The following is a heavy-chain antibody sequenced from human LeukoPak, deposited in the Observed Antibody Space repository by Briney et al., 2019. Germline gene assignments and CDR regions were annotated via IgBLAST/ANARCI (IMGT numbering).Heavy chain of an antibody. CDR2: INAGNGNT. Sequence: ASVKVSCKASGYTFTSYAMHWVRQAPGQRLEWMGWINAGNGNTKYSQKFQGRVTITRDTSASTAYMELSSLRSEDTAVYYCARMGSSWYSYYFDYWGQGTLVTVSS. V-gene: IGHV1-3*01. CDR1: GYTFTSYA. D-gene: IGHD6-13*01. CDR3: ARMGSSWYSYYFDY. J-gene: IGHJ4*02.